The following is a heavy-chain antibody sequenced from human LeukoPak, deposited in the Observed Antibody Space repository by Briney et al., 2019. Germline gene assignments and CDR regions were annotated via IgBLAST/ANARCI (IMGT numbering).Heavy chain of an antibody. CDR2: NSGDSGNT. V-gene: IGHV1-18*01. Sequence: GASVKVSCKASGYTFSNYGISWVRQAPGQGLEWMGWNSGDSGNTNYAQKLQGRVTMTTDTSTSTAYMELRSLRAEDTALYYCAKVETSSIDKFPDYWGQGTLVTVSS. CDR3: AKVETSSIDKFPDY. CDR1: GYTFSNYG. J-gene: IGHJ4*02. D-gene: IGHD2-21*01.